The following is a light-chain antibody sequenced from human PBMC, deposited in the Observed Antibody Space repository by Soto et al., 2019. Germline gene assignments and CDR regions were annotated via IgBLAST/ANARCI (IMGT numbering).Light chain of an antibody. J-gene: IGKJ1*01. Sequence: DIQLTQSPSVLSASVGDRVTITCRASQGINSYLAWYQQKPGKVPKLLIYAASTLHSGVPSRFSGSGSWTEFTLTISSLQPEDFATYDGQQLNSDPRKCGQGTMVEIK. V-gene: IGKV1-9*01. CDR3: QQLNSDPRK. CDR1: QGINSY. CDR2: AAS.